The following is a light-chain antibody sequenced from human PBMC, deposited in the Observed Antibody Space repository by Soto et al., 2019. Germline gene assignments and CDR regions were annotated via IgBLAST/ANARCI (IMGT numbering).Light chain of an antibody. CDR3: PQRSNWQPGIT. J-gene: IGKJ5*01. CDR1: QYINTR. CDR2: QTS. Sequence: IVLTQSPATLSSFPGDSVTLSCRARQYINTRLAWYQHRLVQAPRLLVYQTSIRAAGIPARFSASGTGTDFTLTSSDVQPEDFAVSYSPQRSNWQPGITFGQGTRLEIK. V-gene: IGKV3D-11*01.